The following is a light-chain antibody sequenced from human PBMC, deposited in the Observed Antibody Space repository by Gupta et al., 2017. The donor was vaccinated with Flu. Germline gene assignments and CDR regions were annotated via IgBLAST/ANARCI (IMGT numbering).Light chain of an antibody. V-gene: IGKV4-1*01. CDR2: CAS. Sequence: DIVMTQSPDSLPVSLGERATINCKSGQSVLYNSNNKNYLAWHQQKPGQPPKLLIYCASTPESRVRDRFSGSGSVLDFTLSIISLQAEAMAVYYSYEDYTSLITFGGGTKVEIK. J-gene: IGKJ4*01. CDR1: QSVLYNSNNKNY. CDR3: YEDYTSLIT.